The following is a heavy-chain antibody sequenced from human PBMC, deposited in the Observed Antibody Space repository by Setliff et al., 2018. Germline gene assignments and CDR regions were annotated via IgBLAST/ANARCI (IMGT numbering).Heavy chain of an antibody. CDR2: IFYSGDT. J-gene: IGHJ4*02. CDR1: GASVRSHY. D-gene: IGHD2-15*01. CDR3: ARTCSGSGCYAGLES. V-gene: IGHV4-59*02. Sequence: SETLSLTCTVSGASVRSHYWSWIRQPPGKGLEWIGFIFYSGDTKSNPSLKSRVTMSVDTSKNQFSLKLSSVTAADTAVYYCARTCSGSGCYAGLESWGQGTPVTVSS.